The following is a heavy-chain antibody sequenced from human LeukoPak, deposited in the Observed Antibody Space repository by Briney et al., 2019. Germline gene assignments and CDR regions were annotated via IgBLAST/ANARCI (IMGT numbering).Heavy chain of an antibody. CDR3: ARERLKWTYEIYDHYGMDV. J-gene: IGHJ6*02. Sequence: GGSLRLSCAASGFTFSNFWMHWVRQAPGKGLVWVALIYGDGSFTRYADSVEGRFTISRDNAKITVYLQMNSLRVEDTAVYYCARERLKWTYEIYDHYGMDVWGQGTSVTVSS. D-gene: IGHD3-3*01. CDR1: GFTFSNFW. V-gene: IGHV3-74*01. CDR2: IYGDGSFT.